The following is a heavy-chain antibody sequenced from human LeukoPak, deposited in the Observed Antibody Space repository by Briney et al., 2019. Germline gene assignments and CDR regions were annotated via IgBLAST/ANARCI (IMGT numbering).Heavy chain of an antibody. CDR3: ARITQTDYDFDY. CDR2: SSTYNGNT. J-gene: IGHJ4*02. CDR1: GYTFTSYG. D-gene: IGHD4-17*01. V-gene: IGHV1-18*01. Sequence: ASVKVSCKASGYTFTSYGISWVRQAPGQGLEWMGWSSTYNGNTDYAQKLQGRVTMTTDTSTSTAYMELRSLRSDDTAVYYCARITQTDYDFDYWGQGTLVIVSS.